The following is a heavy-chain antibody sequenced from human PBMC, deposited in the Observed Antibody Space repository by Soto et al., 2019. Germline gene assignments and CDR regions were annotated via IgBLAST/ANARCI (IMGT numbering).Heavy chain of an antibody. CDR1: GGSFSGHY. D-gene: IGHD2-8*01. V-gene: IGHV4-34*01. CDR2: ISHSGST. J-gene: IGHJ1*01. CDR3: ARSNYCTNAVCYGEYFQH. Sequence: QVQLQQWGAGLLKPSETLSLTCAVYGGSFSGHYWSWIRQPPGKGLEWIGEISHSGSTNYNPSLKSRVTISVATSKNQFSLKLSSVTAADTAVYYCARSNYCTNAVCYGEYFQHWGQGTLVTVSS.